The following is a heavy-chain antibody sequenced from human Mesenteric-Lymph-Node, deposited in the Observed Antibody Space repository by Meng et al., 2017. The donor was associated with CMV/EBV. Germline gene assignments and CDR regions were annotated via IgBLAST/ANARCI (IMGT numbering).Heavy chain of an antibody. D-gene: IGHD1-26*01. CDR3: ARGSPLAGAGIYRAADP. J-gene: IGHJ5*02. Sequence: ASVKVSCKASGYTFTGYYMHWVRQAPGQGLEWMGWINPNSGGTNYAQKFQGRVTMTRDTSISTAYMELSRLRSDDTAVYYCARGSPLAGAGIYRAADPWGQGTLVTVSS. CDR2: INPNSGGT. V-gene: IGHV1-2*02. CDR1: GYTFTGYY.